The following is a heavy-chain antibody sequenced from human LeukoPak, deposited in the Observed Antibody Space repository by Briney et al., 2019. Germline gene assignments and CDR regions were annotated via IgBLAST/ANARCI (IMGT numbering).Heavy chain of an antibody. CDR3: AAGYSSGYYYYGMDV. J-gene: IGHJ6*02. CDR2: IVVGSGNT. Sequence: GTSVKVSFKASGFTFTSSAMQWVRQARGQRLEWIGWIVVGSGNTNYAQKFQERVTITRDMSTSTAYMELSSLRSEDTAVYYCAAGYSSGYYYYGMDVWGQGTTVTVSS. D-gene: IGHD6-25*01. V-gene: IGHV1-58*02. CDR1: GFTFTSSA.